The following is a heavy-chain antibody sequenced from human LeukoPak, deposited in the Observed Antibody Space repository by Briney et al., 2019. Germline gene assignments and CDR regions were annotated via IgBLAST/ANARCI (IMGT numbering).Heavy chain of an antibody. CDR1: GYTFTSYG. D-gene: IGHD5-12*01. Sequence: ASVKVSCTAFGYTFTSYGISWVRQAPGQGLEWMGWISAYNGNTNYAQKLQGRVTMTTDTSTSTAYMELRSLRSDDTAVYYCAAIVATAFDYWGQGTLVTVSS. CDR2: ISAYNGNT. J-gene: IGHJ4*02. CDR3: AAIVATAFDY. V-gene: IGHV1-18*01.